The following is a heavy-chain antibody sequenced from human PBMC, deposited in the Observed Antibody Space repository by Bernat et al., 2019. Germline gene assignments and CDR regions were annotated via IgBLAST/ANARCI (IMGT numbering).Heavy chain of an antibody. D-gene: IGHD3-16*01. J-gene: IGHJ6*02. V-gene: IGHV3-33*01. Sequence: QVQLVESGGGVVQPGRSLRLSCAASGFTFSSYGMHWVRQAPGKGLEWVAVIWYDGSNKYYADSVKGRFTISRDNSKNTLYLQMNSLRAEDTALYYCARDLSLGGMDVRGQGPTVAVSS. CDR2: IWYDGSNK. CDR1: GFTFSSYG. CDR3: ARDLSLGGMDV.